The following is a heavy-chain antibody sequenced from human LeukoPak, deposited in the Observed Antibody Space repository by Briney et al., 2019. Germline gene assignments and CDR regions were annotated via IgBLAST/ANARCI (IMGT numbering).Heavy chain of an antibody. CDR2: ISNSGST. D-gene: IGHD2-15*01. Sequence: SETLSLTCTVSGGSISSHYWTWIRQSPVKGLEWIGDISNSGSTSYNPSLKGRVTISIDTSKNQFSLKPSSVTAADTAVYYCGRDALVGYFSYYYMDVWGKGTTVTVSS. CDR1: GGSISSHY. J-gene: IGHJ6*03. V-gene: IGHV4-59*11. CDR3: GRDALVGYFSYYYMDV.